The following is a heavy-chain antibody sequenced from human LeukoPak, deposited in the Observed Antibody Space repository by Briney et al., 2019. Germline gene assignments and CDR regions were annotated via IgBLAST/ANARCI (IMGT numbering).Heavy chain of an antibody. J-gene: IGHJ4*02. D-gene: IGHD4-17*01. Sequence: SETLSLTCTVSGGSISSSSYYWGWIRQPPGKGLEWIGSIYYSGGTYYNPSLKSRVTISVDTSKNQFSLKLSSVTAADTAVYYCARYTVTTFLYRNDWGQGTLDTVSS. CDR1: GGSISSSSYY. V-gene: IGHV4-39*01. CDR3: ARYTVTTFLYRND. CDR2: IYYSGGT.